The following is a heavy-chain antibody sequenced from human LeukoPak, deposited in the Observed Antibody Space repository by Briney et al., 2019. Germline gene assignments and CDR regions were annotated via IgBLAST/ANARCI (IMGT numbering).Heavy chain of an antibody. D-gene: IGHD6-25*01. CDR1: GGSISTYY. V-gene: IGHV4-59*08. CDR3: ARYLSSGNDH. J-gene: IGHJ4*02. CDR2: IYFSGST. Sequence: SETLSLTCTVSGGSISTYYWSWIRQPPGKGLEWIGYIYFSGSTDYNPSLKSRVIISVDTSNNQFTLQLSSVTAADTAVYYCARYLSSGNDHWGQGSLVTVSS.